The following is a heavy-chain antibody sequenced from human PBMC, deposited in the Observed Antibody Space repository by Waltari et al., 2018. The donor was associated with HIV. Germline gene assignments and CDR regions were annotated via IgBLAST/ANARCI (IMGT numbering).Heavy chain of an antibody. D-gene: IGHD3-10*01. CDR1: GYTFSNYD. V-gene: IGHV1-8*01. CDR2: MNPNSGNA. Sequence: QAQLVQSGAEVKRPGASVKVSCKASGYTFSNYDFNWVRHATGQGLEWRGWMNPNSGNAGVVQKFQGRVTMTRDTSISTAYMELSSLGSEDTAVYYCARGGEMGAPYVGMDVWGQGTTVTVSS. CDR3: ARGGEMGAPYVGMDV. J-gene: IGHJ6*02.